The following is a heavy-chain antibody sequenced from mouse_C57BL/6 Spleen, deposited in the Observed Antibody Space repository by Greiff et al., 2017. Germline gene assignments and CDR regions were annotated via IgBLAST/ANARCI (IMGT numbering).Heavy chain of an antibody. J-gene: IGHJ3*01. CDR1: GYTFTSYW. V-gene: IGHV1-61*01. D-gene: IGHD1-1*01. CDR3: ARGYYGSSVFAY. Sequence: VQLQQPGAELVRPGSSVKLSCKASGYTFTSYWMDWVKQRPGQGLEWIGNIYPSDSETHYNQKFKDKATLTVDKSSSTAYMQLSSLTSEDSAVYYCARGYYGSSVFAYWGQGTLVTVSA. CDR2: IYPSDSET.